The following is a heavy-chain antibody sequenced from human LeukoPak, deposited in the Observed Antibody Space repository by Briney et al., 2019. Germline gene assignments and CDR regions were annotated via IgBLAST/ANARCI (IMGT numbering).Heavy chain of an antibody. Sequence: PSETLSLTCAVYGGSFSGYYWSWICQPPGKGLEWIGEINHSGGTNYNPSLKSRVTISVDTSKNQFSLKLSSVTAADTAVYYCARRAAAVALDYWGQGTLVTVSS. CDR1: GGSFSGYY. D-gene: IGHD6-13*01. CDR2: INHSGGT. V-gene: IGHV4-34*01. J-gene: IGHJ4*02. CDR3: ARRAAAVALDY.